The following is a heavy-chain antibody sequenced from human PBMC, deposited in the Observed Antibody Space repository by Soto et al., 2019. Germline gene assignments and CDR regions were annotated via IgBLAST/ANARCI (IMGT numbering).Heavy chain of an antibody. Sequence: ASVKVSCKASGYTFTSYDINWVRQATGQGLEWMGWMNPNSGNTGYAQKFQGRVTMTRNTSISTAYTELSSLRSEDTAVYYCARGEDILTGLLNYYYYMDVWGKGTTVTVSS. CDR3: ARGEDILTGLLNYYYYMDV. V-gene: IGHV1-8*01. CDR1: GYTFTSYD. J-gene: IGHJ6*03. D-gene: IGHD3-9*01. CDR2: MNPNSGNT.